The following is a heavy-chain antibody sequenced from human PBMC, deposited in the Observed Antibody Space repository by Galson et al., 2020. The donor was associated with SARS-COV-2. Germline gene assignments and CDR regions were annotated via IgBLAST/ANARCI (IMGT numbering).Heavy chain of an antibody. CDR1: GFTFTDYY. J-gene: IGHJ1*01. CDR3: ASGDYGVS. V-gene: IGHV1-2*02. CDR2: INPYSGDT. Sequence: GESLKISCKASGFTFTDYYINWVRQAPGQGLEWVGWINPYSGDTDQAQNFQGRVTMTNDTTINTAYMELSSLRPDDTAIYYCASGDYGVSWGQGTLIT. D-gene: IGHD4-17*01.